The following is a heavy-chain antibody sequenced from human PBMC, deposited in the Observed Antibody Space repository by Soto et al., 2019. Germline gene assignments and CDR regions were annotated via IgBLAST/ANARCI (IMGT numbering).Heavy chain of an antibody. J-gene: IGHJ5*02. Sequence: GGSLRLSCAASGFTFSSYSMNWVRQAPGKGLEWVSSISSSSSYIYYADSVKGRFTISRDNAKNSLYLQMNSLRAEDTAVYYCASGLPLYNWFDPWGQGTLVTVSS. CDR2: ISSSSSYI. D-gene: IGHD5-12*01. V-gene: IGHV3-21*01. CDR1: GFTFSSYS. CDR3: ASGLPLYNWFDP.